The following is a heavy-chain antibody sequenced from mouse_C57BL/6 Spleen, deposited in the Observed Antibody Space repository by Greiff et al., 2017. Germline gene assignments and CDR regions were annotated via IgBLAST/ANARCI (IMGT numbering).Heavy chain of an antibody. CDR1: GFSLTSYG. Sequence: QVQLQQSGPGLVQPSQSLSITCTVSGFSLTSYGVHWVRQSPGKGLEWLGVIWSGGSTDYNAAFISRLSISKDNSKSQVFFKMNSLQADDTAIYYCARGDYSNPLWFAYWGQGTLVTVSA. J-gene: IGHJ3*01. V-gene: IGHV2-2*01. D-gene: IGHD2-5*01. CDR3: ARGDYSNPLWFAY. CDR2: IWSGGST.